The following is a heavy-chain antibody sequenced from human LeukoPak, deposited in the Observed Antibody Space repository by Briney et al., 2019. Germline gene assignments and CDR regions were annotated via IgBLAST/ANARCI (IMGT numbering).Heavy chain of an antibody. CDR1: GGSISSSGYY. Sequence: SQTLSLTCTVSGGSISSSGYYWSWIRQYPGKGLEWIGYIYYSGSTHYNPPLKSRVTISVDTSKNQFSLKLSSVTAADTAVYYCARDGSTPGAFDIWGQGTMVTVSS. V-gene: IGHV4-31*03. J-gene: IGHJ3*02. CDR3: ARDGSTPGAFDI. CDR2: IYYSGST. D-gene: IGHD1-1*01.